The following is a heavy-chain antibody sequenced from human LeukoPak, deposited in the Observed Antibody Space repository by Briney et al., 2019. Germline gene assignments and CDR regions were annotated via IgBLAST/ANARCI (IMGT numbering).Heavy chain of an antibody. J-gene: IGHJ3*02. V-gene: IGHV4-39*01. CDR2: LSHAGTN. D-gene: IGHD6-6*01. CDR3: ARVRTVEYSSSTAMFDAFDI. Sequence: SETLSPTCTVPGGSITNNSYSWGWIRQPPGKGLQWIVALSHAGTNYYNPSLKSRVTMPVDRSKNQFSLKLTSVTATDTAVYYCARVRTVEYSSSTAMFDAFDIWGQGTMVTVSS. CDR1: GGSITNNSYS.